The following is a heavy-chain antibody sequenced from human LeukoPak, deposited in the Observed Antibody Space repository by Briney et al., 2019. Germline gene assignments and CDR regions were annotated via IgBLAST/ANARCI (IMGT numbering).Heavy chain of an antibody. D-gene: IGHD6-19*01. V-gene: IGHV3-9*01. Sequence: GGSLRLSCAASGFTLDNYAMNWVRQVPGKGLEWISLISWNSGTIGYADSVKGRFTISRDNANNFLYLQMNSLRAEDTALYYCARAYKDRSLAGKKEFFQHWGQGTLVTVSS. CDR3: ARAYKDRSLAGKKEFFQH. CDR1: GFTLDNYA. CDR2: ISWNSGTI. J-gene: IGHJ1*01.